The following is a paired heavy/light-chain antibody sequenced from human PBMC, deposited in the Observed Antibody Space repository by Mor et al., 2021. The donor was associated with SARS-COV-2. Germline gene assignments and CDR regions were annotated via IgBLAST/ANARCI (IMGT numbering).Heavy chain of an antibody. Sequence: QLQLQESGPGLVKPSETLSLTCTVSGGSISSSSYYWGWIRQPPGKGLEWIGSIYYSGSTYYNPSLKSRVTISVDTSKNQFSLKLSSVTAADTAVYYCARVVVVPAARFGSRYFDYWGQGTLVTVSS. CDR2: IYYSGST. CDR3: ARVVVVPAARFGSRYFDY. D-gene: IGHD2-2*01. CDR1: GGSISSSSYY. J-gene: IGHJ4*02. V-gene: IGHV4-39*07.
Light chain of an antibody. CDR3: QAWDSSIV. V-gene: IGLV3-1*01. CDR2: QDS. Sequence: SYELTQPPSVSVSPGQTASITCSGDKLGDKYACWYQQKPGQSPVLVIYQDSKRPSGIPERFSGSNSGNTATLTISGTQAMDEADYYCQAWDSSIVFGGGTKLTVL. CDR1: KLGDKY. J-gene: IGLJ2*01.